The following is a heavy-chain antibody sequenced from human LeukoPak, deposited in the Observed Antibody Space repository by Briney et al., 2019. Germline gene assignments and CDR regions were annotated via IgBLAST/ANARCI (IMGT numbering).Heavy chain of an antibody. CDR2: ISGLGNYI. CDR3: AREGWTGIGGDYFDY. CDR1: GFTFSTYT. V-gene: IGHV3-21*01. J-gene: IGHJ4*02. D-gene: IGHD3/OR15-3a*01. Sequence: PGGSLRLSCAASGFTFSTYTMDWVRQAPGKGLEWVSSISGLGNYIYYADSVKGRFTISRDNAKDALYLQMNSLRAEDTAVYYCAREGWTGIGGDYFDYWGQGSLVTVSS.